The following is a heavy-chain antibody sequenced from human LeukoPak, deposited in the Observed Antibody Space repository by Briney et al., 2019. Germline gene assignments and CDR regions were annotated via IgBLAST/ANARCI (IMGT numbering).Heavy chain of an antibody. J-gene: IGHJ4*02. CDR2: IYYSGST. CDR3: AREDIVVVPAAPPIKFFDY. D-gene: IGHD2-2*01. Sequence: PSQTLSLTCTVSGGSISSGDYYWSWIRQPPGKGLGWIGYIYYSGSTYYNPSLKSRVTISVDTSKNQFSLKLSSVTAADTAVYYCAREDIVVVPAAPPIKFFDYWGQGTLVTVSS. V-gene: IGHV4-30-4*08. CDR1: GGSISSGDYY.